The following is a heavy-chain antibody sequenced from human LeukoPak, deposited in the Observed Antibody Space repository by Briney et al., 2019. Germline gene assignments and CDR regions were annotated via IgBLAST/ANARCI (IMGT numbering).Heavy chain of an antibody. V-gene: IGHV1-2*02. Sequence: ASVKVSCKASGYSLIAYWIHWVRQAPVQGPEWLGWINTVNGATRYGQKFQGRVTMTRDTSINTAYMELSSLRSDDTAIYYCARGPSFGGYDYWGQGTLVTVSS. CDR3: ARGPSFGGYDY. CDR2: INTVNGAT. D-gene: IGHD5-12*01. CDR1: GYSLIAYW. J-gene: IGHJ4*02.